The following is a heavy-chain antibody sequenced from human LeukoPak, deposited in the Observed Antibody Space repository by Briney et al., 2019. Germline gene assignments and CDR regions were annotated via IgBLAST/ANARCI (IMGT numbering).Heavy chain of an antibody. D-gene: IGHD2-2*01. J-gene: IGHJ4*02. CDR1: GGSISSGGYY. CDR3: ARSPPPTRASLSRVVPGTNTGYYFDY. Sequence: PSETLSLTCTVSGGSISSGGYYWSWIRQPPGKGLEWIGYIYHSGSTYYNPSLKSRVTISVDRSKNQFSLKLSSVTAADTAVYYCARSPPPTRASLSRVVPGTNTGYYFDYWGQGTLVTVSS. V-gene: IGHV4-30-2*01. CDR2: IYHSGST.